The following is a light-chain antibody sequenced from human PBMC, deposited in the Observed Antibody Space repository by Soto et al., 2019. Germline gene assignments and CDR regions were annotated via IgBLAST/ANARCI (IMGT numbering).Light chain of an antibody. CDR2: GAS. Sequence: EIVLTQSAGILSLSPGERATLSCRASQSIVGTYLAWYQQKPGQAPRLLIYGASNRASGIPDRVSGGGSGTHFTLTISRLEPEDSAVYYCQLGGFGQGTKVEIQ. J-gene: IGKJ1*01. CDR1: QSIVGTY. V-gene: IGKV3-20*01. CDR3: QLGG.